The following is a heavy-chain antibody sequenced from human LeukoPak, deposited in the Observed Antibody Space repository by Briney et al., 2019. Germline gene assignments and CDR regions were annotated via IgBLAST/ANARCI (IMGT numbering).Heavy chain of an antibody. J-gene: IGHJ6*04. D-gene: IGHD4-17*01. CDR1: GGTFSSYA. Sequence: GASVKVSCKASGGTFSSYAISWVRRAPGQGLEWMGGIIPIFGTANYAQKFQGRVTITADKSTSTAYMELSSLRSEDTAVYYCARGDYGDYISDYYYYGMDVWGKGTTVTVSS. CDR2: IIPIFGTA. CDR3: ARGDYGDYISDYYYYGMDV. V-gene: IGHV1-69*06.